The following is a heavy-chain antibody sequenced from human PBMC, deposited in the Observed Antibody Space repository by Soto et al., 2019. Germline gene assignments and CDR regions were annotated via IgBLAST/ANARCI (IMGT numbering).Heavy chain of an antibody. CDR3: ARHPALDDFWSGYYYYYGMDV. D-gene: IGHD3-3*01. CDR1: GYSFTSYW. Sequence: PGESLKIACKGSGYSFTSYWISWVRQMPGKGLEWMGRIDPSDSYTNYSPSLQGHVTISADKSISTAYLQWSSLKASDTAMYYCARHPALDDFWSGYYYYYGMDVWGQGTTVTVSS. CDR2: IDPSDSYT. V-gene: IGHV5-10-1*01. J-gene: IGHJ6*02.